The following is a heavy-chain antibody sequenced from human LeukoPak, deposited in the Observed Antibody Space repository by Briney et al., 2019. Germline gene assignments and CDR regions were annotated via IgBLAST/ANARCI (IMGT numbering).Heavy chain of an antibody. CDR2: IKSDGSGP. V-gene: IGHV3-74*01. Sequence: GSLRLSCAASGFTFSSYWMHWVRHGPGKGLVWVSRIKSDGSGPIYADSVKGRFIISRDNAKSTLYLQMNSLRAEDTAVYYCAKDRDPMPSRGMDVWGQGTTVAVSS. D-gene: IGHD2-2*01. CDR1: GFTFSSYW. CDR3: AKDRDPMPSRGMDV. J-gene: IGHJ6*02.